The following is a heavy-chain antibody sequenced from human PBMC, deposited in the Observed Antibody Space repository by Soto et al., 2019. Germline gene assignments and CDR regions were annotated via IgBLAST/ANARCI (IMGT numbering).Heavy chain of an antibody. Sequence: SLTIACKGSGYTFTDYWINWVRQIPGKCLEWMGRIHTIDSSTKYSPSSQGHVTISADKSISTDYLEWSSVEASETAMYYCASARTSTIFGVLGFEMDVGGQGTTVTVSS. J-gene: IGHJ6*02. V-gene: IGHV5-10-1*01. CDR1: GYTFTDYW. CDR3: ASARTSTIFGVLGFEMDV. D-gene: IGHD3-3*01. CDR2: IHTIDSST.